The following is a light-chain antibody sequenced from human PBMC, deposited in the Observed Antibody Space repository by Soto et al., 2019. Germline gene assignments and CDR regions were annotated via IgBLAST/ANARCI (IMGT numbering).Light chain of an antibody. Sequence: QSVLTQPPSASGTPGQRVTISCSGSSSNIGKNTVDWYQQLPGTAPKLLIYSNNQRPSGVPDRFSGSKSGTSASLAISGLQSEDEADYYCAAWDDSLNDPYVFGAGTKVTVL. CDR3: AAWDDSLNDPYV. V-gene: IGLV1-44*01. CDR1: SSNIGKNT. CDR2: SNN. J-gene: IGLJ1*01.